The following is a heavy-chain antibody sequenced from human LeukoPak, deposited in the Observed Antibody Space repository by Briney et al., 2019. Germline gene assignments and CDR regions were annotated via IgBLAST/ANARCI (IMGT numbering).Heavy chain of an antibody. Sequence: PSETLSLTCTVSGASITSSGYYWGWIRQPPGKGLEWIGTIYHSGSTNYNPSLKSRVTISVDTSKNQFSLKLSSVTAADTAVYYCARRLRYTMIVVDYFDYWGQGTLVTVSS. J-gene: IGHJ4*02. CDR2: IYHSGST. D-gene: IGHD3-22*01. V-gene: IGHV4-39*07. CDR3: ARRLRYTMIVVDYFDY. CDR1: GASITSSGYY.